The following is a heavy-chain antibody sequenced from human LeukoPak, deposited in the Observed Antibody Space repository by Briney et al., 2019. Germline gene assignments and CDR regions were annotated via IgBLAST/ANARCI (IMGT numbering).Heavy chain of an antibody. CDR1: GFTFSSYE. J-gene: IGHJ3*02. D-gene: IGHD3-3*01. V-gene: IGHV3-48*01. CDR3: ARSLRNAFDI. Sequence: GGSLRLSCAASGFTFSSYEMNWVRQAPGKGLEWVSYIRSSSSTIYYADSVKGRFTISTDNANNSLYLQMNSLRAEDTAVYYCARSLRNAFDIWGQGTMVTVSS. CDR2: IRSSSSTI.